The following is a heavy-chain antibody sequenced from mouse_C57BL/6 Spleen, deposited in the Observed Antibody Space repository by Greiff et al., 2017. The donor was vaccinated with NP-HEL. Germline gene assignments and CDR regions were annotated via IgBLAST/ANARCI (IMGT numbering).Heavy chain of an antibody. CDR1: GYTFTSYW. Sequence: QVQLQQPGAELVRPGTSVKLSCKASGYTFTSYWMHWVKQRPGQGLEWIGVIDPSDSYTNYNQKFKGKATLTVDPSSSTAYMQLSSLTSEDSAVYYCARGGYDWGQGTSVTVSS. CDR3: ARGGYD. CDR2: IDPSDSYT. V-gene: IGHV1-59*01. J-gene: IGHJ4*01. D-gene: IGHD2-3*01.